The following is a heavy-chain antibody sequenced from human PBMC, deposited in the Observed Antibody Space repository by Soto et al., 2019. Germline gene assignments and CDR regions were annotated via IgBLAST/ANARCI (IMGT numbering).Heavy chain of an antibody. CDR1: GGTFSSHS. J-gene: IGHJ4*02. CDR3: AIEVGYGDFSAALLD. D-gene: IGHD4-17*01. V-gene: IGHV1-69*01. Sequence: VQLMQSGAEVKQPGSSVKVSCKASGGTFSSHSINWVRQAPGQVLEWMGGIITLFGTANYAQNFQGRVTITADQSTSTAYRERNSLRSDDTAVYYWAIEVGYGDFSAALLDWGQGTLVSVSS. CDR2: IITLFGTA.